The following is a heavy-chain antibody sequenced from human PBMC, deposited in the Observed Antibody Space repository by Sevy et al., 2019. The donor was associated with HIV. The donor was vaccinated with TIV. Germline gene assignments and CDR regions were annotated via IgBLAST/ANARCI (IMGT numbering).Heavy chain of an antibody. Sequence: GGSLRLSCVVSGFTFNTYPLHWVRQAPGKGLEWVAVVSDDGSTKYYADSVKGRFTISRDNSKNTLYLQMNSLRADDTAIYYCARVVAYCSGGSCFPGYYYGMDVWGQGTTVTVSS. CDR3: ARVVAYCSGGSCFPGYYYGMDV. V-gene: IGHV3-30*04. J-gene: IGHJ6*02. D-gene: IGHD2-15*01. CDR2: VSDDGSTK. CDR1: GFTFNTYP.